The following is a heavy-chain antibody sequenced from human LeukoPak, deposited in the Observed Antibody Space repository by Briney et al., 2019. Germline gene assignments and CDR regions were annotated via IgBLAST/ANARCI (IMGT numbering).Heavy chain of an antibody. D-gene: IGHD6-13*01. CDR2: ISAYNGNT. CDR1: GYTFTSYG. CDR3: ARKEQQLAFDY. V-gene: IGHV1-18*04. J-gene: IGHJ4*02. Sequence: GASVKVSCKASGYTFTSYGISWVRQAPGQGLEWMGWISAYNGNTHYAQRLQGRVTMTTGTSTSTAYMELRSLRSDDTAMYYCARKEQQLAFDYWGQGTLVTVSS.